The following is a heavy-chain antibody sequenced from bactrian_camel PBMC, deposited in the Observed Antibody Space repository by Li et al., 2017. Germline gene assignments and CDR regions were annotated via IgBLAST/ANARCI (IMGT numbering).Heavy chain of an antibody. CDR2: YINTRSA. V-gene: IGHV3S53*01. CDR3: AAGRKFPFGALDVQGYRH. J-gene: IGHJ4*01. D-gene: IGHD3*01. CDR1: APTYSINC. Sequence: HVQLVESGGGAVQAGGSLRLSCVASAPTYSINCMGWFRQASGKQREEVAVAYINTRSAKYGDSVKGRFTITQDNGKNTVYLQMNSLKPEDTALYYCAAGRKFPFGALDVQGYRHWGQGTQVTVS.